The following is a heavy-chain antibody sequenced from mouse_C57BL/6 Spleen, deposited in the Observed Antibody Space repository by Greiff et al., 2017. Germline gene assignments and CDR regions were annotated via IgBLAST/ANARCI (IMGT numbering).Heavy chain of an antibody. CDR2: INPDSSTI. CDR1: GIDFSRYW. V-gene: IGHV4-1*01. J-gene: IGHJ1*03. Sequence: EVQLQQSGGGLVQPGGSLKLSCAASGIDFSRYWMSWVRRAPGKGLEWIGEINPDSSTINYAPSLKDKFIISRDNAKNTLYLQMSKVRSEDTALYYCARGDYYGSSYVPYFDVWGTGTTVTVSS. CDR3: ARGDYYGSSYVPYFDV. D-gene: IGHD1-1*01.